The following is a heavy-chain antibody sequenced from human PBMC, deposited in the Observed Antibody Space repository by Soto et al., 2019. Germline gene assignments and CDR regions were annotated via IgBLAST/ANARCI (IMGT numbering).Heavy chain of an antibody. CDR1: GYSFTSYW. J-gene: IGHJ3*02. CDR2: IDPSDSYT. CDR3: ARSPKGGDEIGAFDI. Sequence: PGESLKISCKGSGYSFTSYWISWVRQMPGKGLEWMGRIDPSDSYTNYSPSFQGHVTISADKSISTAYLQWSSLKASDTAMYYCARSPKGGDEIGAFDIWGQGTMVTVSS. D-gene: IGHD3-16*01. V-gene: IGHV5-10-1*01.